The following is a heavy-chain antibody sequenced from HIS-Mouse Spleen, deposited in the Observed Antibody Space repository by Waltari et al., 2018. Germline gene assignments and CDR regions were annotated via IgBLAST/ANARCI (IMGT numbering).Heavy chain of an antibody. J-gene: IGHJ3*02. Sequence: QVQLQESGPGLVKPSETLSLTCTVPGGPVSSGSSYWSWIRQPPGKGLEWIGYIYYSGSTNYNPSLKSRVTISVDTSKNQFSLKLSSVTAADTAVYYCASRSYSSGWYKAFDIWGQGTMVTVSS. V-gene: IGHV4-61*01. CDR3: ASRSYSSGWYKAFDI. CDR2: IYYSGST. CDR1: GGPVSSGSSY. D-gene: IGHD6-19*01.